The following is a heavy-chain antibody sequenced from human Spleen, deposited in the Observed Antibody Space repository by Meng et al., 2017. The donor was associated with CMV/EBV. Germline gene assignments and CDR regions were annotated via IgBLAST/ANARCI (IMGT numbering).Heavy chain of an antibody. CDR2: IYPGDSDT. V-gene: IGHV5-51*01. J-gene: IGHJ6*02. CDR1: GYSFTSYW. CDR3: ARHTLVPAATNYYYYGMDV. Sequence: GGSLRLSCKGSGYSFTSYWIGWVRQMPGKGLEWMGIIYPGDSDTRYSPSFQGQVTISADKSISTAYLQWSSLKASDTAMYYCARHTLVPAATNYYYYGMDVWGQGTTVTVSS. D-gene: IGHD2-2*01.